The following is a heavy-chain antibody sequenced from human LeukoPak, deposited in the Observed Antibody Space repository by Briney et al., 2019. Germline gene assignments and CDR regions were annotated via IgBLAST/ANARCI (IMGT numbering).Heavy chain of an antibody. V-gene: IGHV3-53*01. D-gene: IGHD5-18*01. CDR1: GGSISSGGYY. Sequence: LSLTCTVSGGSISSGGYYWSWVRQAPGKGLEWVSVIYSGGSTYYADSVKGRFTISRDNSKNTLYLQMNSLRAEDTAVYYCARVQRYSYAPLWGQGTLVTVSS. J-gene: IGHJ4*02. CDR3: ARVQRYSYAPL. CDR2: IYSGGST.